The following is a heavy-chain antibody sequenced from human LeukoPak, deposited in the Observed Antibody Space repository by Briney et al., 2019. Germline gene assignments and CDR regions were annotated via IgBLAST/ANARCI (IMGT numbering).Heavy chain of an antibody. CDR2: IKSKTDGGTT. D-gene: IGHD3-22*01. CDR1: GFTFSNAW. J-gene: IGHJ4*02. CDR3: AREPIVYYYDSSGGEHYFDY. Sequence: GGSLRLSCAASGFTFSNAWMSWVRQAPGKGLEWVGRIKSKTDGGTTDYAAPVKGRFTISRDDSKNTLYLQMNSLRAEDTAVYYCAREPIVYYYDSSGGEHYFDYWGQGTLVTVSS. V-gene: IGHV3-15*01.